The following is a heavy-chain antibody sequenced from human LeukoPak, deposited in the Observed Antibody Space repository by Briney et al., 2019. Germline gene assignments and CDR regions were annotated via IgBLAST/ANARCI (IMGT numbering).Heavy chain of an antibody. D-gene: IGHD3-9*01. CDR1: GDSVSGNRAT. J-gene: IGHJ4*02. CDR3: GRAEHDWGSDY. CDR2: IYYRSKWYS. Sequence: SQTLSLTCAISGDSVSGNRATWNWLRQSPSRGLEWLGRIYYRSKWYSDYAVSVKGRITINPDTSKNQFSLLLNSVTPEDTAVYFCGRAEHDWGSDYWDQGTLVTVSS. V-gene: IGHV6-1*01.